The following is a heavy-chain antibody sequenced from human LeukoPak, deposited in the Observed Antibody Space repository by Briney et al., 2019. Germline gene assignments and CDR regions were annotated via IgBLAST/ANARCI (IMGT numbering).Heavy chain of an antibody. CDR1: GFTFDDYA. J-gene: IGHJ4*02. CDR3: AKDIGAYDSSGYYFDY. Sequence: PGGSLRLSCAASGFTFDDYAMHWVRQAPGKGLAWVSGISWNSGSIGYADSVKGRFTISRDNAKNSLYLQMNSLRAEDTALYYCAKDIGAYDSSGYYFDYWGQGTLVTVSS. CDR2: ISWNSGSI. D-gene: IGHD3-22*01. V-gene: IGHV3-9*01.